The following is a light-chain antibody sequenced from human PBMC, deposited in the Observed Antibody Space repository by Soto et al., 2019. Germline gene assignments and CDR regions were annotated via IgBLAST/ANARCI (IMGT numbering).Light chain of an antibody. V-gene: IGLV1-44*01. Sequence: QSVLTQPPSASGTPGQRVIMSCSGSSSNIGSKTVNWYQHVPGTTPKLLVYSDNQRPSGVPDRFSGSKSGTSASLAISGLQSEDGADYYCAAWDDSLRVVFGGGTKLTVL. J-gene: IGLJ3*02. CDR1: SSNIGSKT. CDR2: SDN. CDR3: AAWDDSLRVV.